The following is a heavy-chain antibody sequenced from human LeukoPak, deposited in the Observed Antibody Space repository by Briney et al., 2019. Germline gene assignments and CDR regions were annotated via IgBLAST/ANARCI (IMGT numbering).Heavy chain of an antibody. J-gene: IGHJ5*02. D-gene: IGHD5-12*01. CDR2: IYYSGST. CDR3: ARVLSIVAPVERWFDP. Sequence: KPSETLSLTCTVSGGSVSSGSYYWSWIRQPPGKGLEWIGYIYYSGSTNYNPSLKSRVTISVDTSKNQFSLKLSSVTAADTAVYYCARVLSIVAPVERWFDPWGQGTLVTVSS. V-gene: IGHV4-61*01. CDR1: GGSVSSGSYY.